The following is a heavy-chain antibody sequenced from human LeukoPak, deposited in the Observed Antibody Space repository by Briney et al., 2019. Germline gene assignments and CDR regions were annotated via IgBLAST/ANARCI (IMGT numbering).Heavy chain of an antibody. V-gene: IGHV3-23*01. CDR1: GFTFRSYA. CDR3: AKGTAWGLLSCDS. D-gene: IGHD2-21*01. Sequence: GGSLRLSCVASGFTFRSYAMSWVRQAPGKGQEWVLGISGSGGDTYYADSVKGRFTISRDNSKNTVYVQMNSLRAEDTAVYYCAKGTAWGLLSCDSWGQGIPVTVSS. J-gene: IGHJ4*02. CDR2: ISGSGGDT.